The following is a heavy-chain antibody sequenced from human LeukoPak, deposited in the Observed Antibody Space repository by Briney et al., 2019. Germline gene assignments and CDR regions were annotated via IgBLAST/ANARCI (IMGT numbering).Heavy chain of an antibody. J-gene: IGHJ5*02. CDR2: IYPGDSNT. CDR1: GYSFTTYW. V-gene: IGHV5-51*01. CDR3: ARLHAGYSSGWYGEWFDP. D-gene: IGHD6-19*01. Sequence: GESLKISCKGSGYSFTTYWIGWVRQMPGKGLEWMGIIYPGDSNTRYNPSFQGQVTISADKSTSTAYVQWSSLKASDTATYYWARLHAGYSSGWYGEWFDPWGQGTLVTVSS.